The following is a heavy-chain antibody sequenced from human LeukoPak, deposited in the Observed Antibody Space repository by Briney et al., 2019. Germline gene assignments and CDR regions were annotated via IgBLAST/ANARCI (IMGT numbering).Heavy chain of an antibody. CDR1: GFTFSSYA. J-gene: IGHJ5*02. V-gene: IGHV3-23*01. CDR3: AKEHDYGDWFGNWFDP. CDR2: ISGSGGST. D-gene: IGHD4-17*01. Sequence: GGPLRLSCAASGFTFSSYAMSWVRQAPGKGLEWVSAISGSGGSTYYADSVKGRFTISRDNSKNTLYLQMNSLRAEDTAVYYCAKEHDYGDWFGNWFDPWGQGTLVTVSS.